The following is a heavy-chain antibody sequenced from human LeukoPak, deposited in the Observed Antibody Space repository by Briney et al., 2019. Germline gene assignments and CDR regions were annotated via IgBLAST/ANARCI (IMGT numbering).Heavy chain of an antibody. V-gene: IGHV3-48*03. CDR3: ARGVIGGPGDY. J-gene: IGHJ4*02. CDR1: GFTFSSYE. D-gene: IGHD2-15*01. CDR2: ITSSGSNK. Sequence: GGSLRLSCAASGFTFSSYEMNWVRQAPGKGLEWVSYITSSGSNKHYADSVKGRFTISRDNVKNSLYLQMNNLRVEDTAVYYYARGVIGGPGDYWGQGTLVTVPS.